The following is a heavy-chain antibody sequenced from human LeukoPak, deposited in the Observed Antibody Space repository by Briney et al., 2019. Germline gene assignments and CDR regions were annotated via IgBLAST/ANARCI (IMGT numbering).Heavy chain of an antibody. CDR1: GYSISSGYY. D-gene: IGHD6-13*01. CDR3: ARAAAGRLAWFDP. V-gene: IGHV4-38-2*01. CDR2: IYHSGST. Sequence: SETLSLTCAVSGYSISSGYYWGWIRQPPGKGLEWIGSIYHSGSTYYNPSLKSRVTISVDTSKNQFSLKLSSVTAADTVVYYCARAAAGRLAWFDPWGQGTLVTVSS. J-gene: IGHJ5*02.